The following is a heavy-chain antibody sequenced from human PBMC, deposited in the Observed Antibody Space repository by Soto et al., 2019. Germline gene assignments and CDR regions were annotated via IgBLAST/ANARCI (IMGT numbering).Heavy chain of an antibody. D-gene: IGHD6-19*01. J-gene: IGHJ3*02. CDR3: ARQASSGWYVRGYDAFDI. Sequence: QVQLVHSGAEVKKPGSSVKVSCKASGGTFSSYTISWVRQAPGQGLEWMGRIIPILGIANYAQKFQGRVTITADKSTSTAYMELSSLRSEDTAVYYCARQASSGWYVRGYDAFDIWGQGTMVTVSS. CDR1: GGTFSSYT. V-gene: IGHV1-69*02. CDR2: IIPILGIA.